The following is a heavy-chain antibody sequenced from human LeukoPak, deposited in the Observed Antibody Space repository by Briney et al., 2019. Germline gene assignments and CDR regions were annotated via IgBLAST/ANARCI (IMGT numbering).Heavy chain of an antibody. CDR2: IRTAGDE. D-gene: IGHD3-22*01. CDR3: ARGANGASGYPFDY. J-gene: IGHJ4*02. Sequence: QPGGSLRLSCAASGFTFSTYDMHWVRQATGRGLEWVSGIRTAGDEYYPGSVKGRFSVSGENAKNSLHPQMNSLRAGDTAVYYCARGANGASGYPFDYWGQGTLVTVSS. CDR1: GFTFSTYD. V-gene: IGHV3-13*01.